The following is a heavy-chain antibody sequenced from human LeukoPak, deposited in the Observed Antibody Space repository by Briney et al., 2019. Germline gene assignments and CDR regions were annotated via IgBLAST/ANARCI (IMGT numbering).Heavy chain of an antibody. J-gene: IGHJ4*02. CDR3: ARVGVGATEFDY. Sequence: ASGTLSPTCAVSGGSINSSNWWSWVRQPPGKGLEWIGEIYHSGSTNYNPSLKSRVTISVDKSQNQFSLKVTSVTAADTAVYYCARVGVGATEFDYWGQGTLVTVSS. V-gene: IGHV4-4*02. CDR2: IYHSGST. CDR1: GGSINSSNW. D-gene: IGHD1-26*01.